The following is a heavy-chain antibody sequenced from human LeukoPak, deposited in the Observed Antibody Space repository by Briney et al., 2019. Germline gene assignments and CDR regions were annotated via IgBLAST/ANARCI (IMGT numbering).Heavy chain of an antibody. J-gene: IGHJ4*02. Sequence: GGSLRLSCAASGFTVGSNQMSWVRQAPGKGLEWVSVIYSGGSTHYADSVKGRFTISRDNSKNTLYLQMNSLRAEDTAIYYCARSSSGWFTNFDYWGQGTPVSVSS. CDR3: ARSSSGWFTNFDY. CDR2: IYSGGST. V-gene: IGHV3-66*01. D-gene: IGHD6-19*01. CDR1: GFTVGSNQ.